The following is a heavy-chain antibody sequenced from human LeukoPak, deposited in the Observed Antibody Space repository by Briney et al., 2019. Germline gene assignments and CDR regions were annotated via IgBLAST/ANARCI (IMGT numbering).Heavy chain of an antibody. CDR1: GFTFSSYG. V-gene: IGHV3-33*08. J-gene: IGHJ4*02. CDR3: ARVGSSGWYAYFDY. CDR2: IWYDGSNK. D-gene: IGHD6-19*01. Sequence: GGSLTLSCAASGFTFSSYGMHWVRQAPGKGLEWVAVIWYDGSNKYYADSVKGRFTISRDNSKNTLYLQMNSLRAEDTAVYYCARVGSSGWYAYFDYWGQGTLVTVSS.